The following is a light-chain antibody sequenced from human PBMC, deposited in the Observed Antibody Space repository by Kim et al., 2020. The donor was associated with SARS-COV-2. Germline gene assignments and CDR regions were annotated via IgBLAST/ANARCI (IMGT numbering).Light chain of an antibody. CDR3: QQPYNWPLT. V-gene: IGKV3-11*01. CDR2: DAS. CDR1: QDILTH. J-gene: IGKJ4*01. Sequence: EVVLTQSPATLSLSPGERATLSCRASQDILTHLAWYQQKPGQVPRLLISDASRRATGIPARFSGSGSGTDFTLTISSLEPEDFAAYYCQQPYNWPLTFGGGTKVEIK.